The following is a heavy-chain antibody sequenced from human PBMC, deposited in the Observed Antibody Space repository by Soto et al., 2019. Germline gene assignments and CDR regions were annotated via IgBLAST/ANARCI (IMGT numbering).Heavy chain of an antibody. CDR2: IYYSGST. CDR1: GGSISSYY. D-gene: IGHD1-1*01. Sequence: QVQLQESGPGLVKPSETLSLTCTVSGGSISSYYWSWIRQPPGKGLEWIGYIYYSGSTNYNPSLKSRVIISVDTSKTQFSLKLSSVTAADTAVYYCARRYGYSFDYWGQGTLVTVSS. V-gene: IGHV4-59*08. CDR3: ARRYGYSFDY. J-gene: IGHJ4*02.